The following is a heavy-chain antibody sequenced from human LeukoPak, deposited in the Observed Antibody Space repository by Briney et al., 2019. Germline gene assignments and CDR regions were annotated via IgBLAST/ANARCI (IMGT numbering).Heavy chain of an antibody. CDR3: ARVSSGEQWLAFDY. J-gene: IGHJ4*02. CDR1: GFTFSNYW. Sequence: GGSLRLSCAASGFTFSNYWMHWVRQVPGKGLVWVSRIKNDGSMTDYADSVKGRFTISRDNDKNTLYLRMDSLRAEDTAVYYCARVSSGEQWLAFDYWGQGTLVTVFS. CDR2: IKNDGSMT. D-gene: IGHD6-19*01. V-gene: IGHV3-74*01.